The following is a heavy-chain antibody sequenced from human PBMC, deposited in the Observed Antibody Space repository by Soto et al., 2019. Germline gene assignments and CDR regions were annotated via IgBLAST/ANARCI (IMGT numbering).Heavy chain of an antibody. V-gene: IGHV2-5*02. CDR2: IYWDDDK. CDR3: ARMRSGPVFDI. CDR1: GFSFTTSAVG. J-gene: IGHJ3*02. Sequence: QITLKESGPTLVNPTQTLTLTCSFSGFSFTTSAVGVGWIRQPPGKALEWLALIYWDDDKRYSPSLKSRLTITKDTSKNQVVLTMTNMDPVDTATDYCARMRSGPVFDIRGQGTMVTVSS.